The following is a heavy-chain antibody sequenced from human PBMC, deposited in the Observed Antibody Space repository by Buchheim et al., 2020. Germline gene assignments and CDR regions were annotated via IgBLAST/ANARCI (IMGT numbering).Heavy chain of an antibody. Sequence: EVQLVESGGGLVKPGRSLRLSCTASGFTFGDYAMSWFRQAPGKGLEWVGFIRSKAYGGTTEYAASVKGRFTISRDDSKSIAYLQMNSLKTEDTAVYYCTSRWIRVVPAAILHYGMDVWGQGTT. CDR2: IRSKAYGGTT. V-gene: IGHV3-49*05. J-gene: IGHJ6*02. CDR3: TSRWIRVVPAAILHYGMDV. CDR1: GFTFGDYA. D-gene: IGHD2-2*02.